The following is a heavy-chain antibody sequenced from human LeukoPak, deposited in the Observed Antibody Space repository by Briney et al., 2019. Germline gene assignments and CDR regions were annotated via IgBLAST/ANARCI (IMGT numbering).Heavy chain of an antibody. D-gene: IGHD3-22*01. V-gene: IGHV4-34*01. CDR1: GGSFSGYY. Sequence: SETLSLTCAVYGGSFSGYYWSWIRQPPGKGLEWIGEINHSGNTNYNPFLKSRVTISVDTSKNQFSLKLSSVTAADTAVYYCARDFITMKWNWFDPWGQGTLVTVSS. J-gene: IGHJ5*02. CDR3: ARDFITMKWNWFDP. CDR2: INHSGNT.